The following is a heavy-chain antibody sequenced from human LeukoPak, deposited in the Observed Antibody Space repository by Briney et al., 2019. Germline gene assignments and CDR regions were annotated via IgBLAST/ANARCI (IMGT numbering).Heavy chain of an antibody. Sequence: ASVKVSCKASGYTFTGYYMHWVRQAPGQGLEWMGWINPNSGGTNYAQKFQGRVTMTRDTSISTAYMELSRLRSDDTAVYYCARDPGIYYDSSGYIHWGQGTLVTVSS. CDR1: GYTFTGYY. V-gene: IGHV1-2*02. CDR3: ARDPGIYYDSSGYIH. CDR2: INPNSGGT. J-gene: IGHJ4*02. D-gene: IGHD3-22*01.